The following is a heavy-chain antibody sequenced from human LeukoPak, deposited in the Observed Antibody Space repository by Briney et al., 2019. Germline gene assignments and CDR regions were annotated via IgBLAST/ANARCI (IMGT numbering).Heavy chain of an antibody. CDR2: ITYDGSNK. D-gene: IGHD6-19*01. Sequence: GGSLRLSCAASGFSFKDCNMHWVRQAPGKGLEWVAVITYDGSNKYYTDSVKGRFTISRDNSKSTLYLQMNSLRAEDTAVYYCAKVRWDNSGWYYLDYWGQGTLVTVSS. J-gene: IGHJ4*02. V-gene: IGHV3-30*18. CDR3: AKVRWDNSGWYYLDY. CDR1: GFSFKDCN.